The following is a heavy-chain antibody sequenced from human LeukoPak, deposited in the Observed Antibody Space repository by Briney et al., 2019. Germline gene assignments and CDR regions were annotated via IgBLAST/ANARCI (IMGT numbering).Heavy chain of an antibody. J-gene: IGHJ4*02. CDR2: IYSDNT. CDR3: ARRAGAYSHPYDY. V-gene: IGHV3-53*01. CDR1: GFTFSSYN. Sequence: GGSLRLSCAASGFTFSSYNMNWVRQAPGKGLEWVSFIYSDNTHYSDSVKGRFTISRDNSKNTLYLQMNSLRAEDTAVYYCARRAGAYSHPYDYWGQGTLVTVSS. D-gene: IGHD4/OR15-4a*01.